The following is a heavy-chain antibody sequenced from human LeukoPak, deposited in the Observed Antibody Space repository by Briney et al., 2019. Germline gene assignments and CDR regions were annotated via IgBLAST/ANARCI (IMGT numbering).Heavy chain of an antibody. CDR3: ARDGGYTGGWTYGAGDY. D-gene: IGHD2-8*02. CDR1: GFTFSAYV. CDR2: ISNDGNEK. Sequence: GGSLRLSCAASGFTFSAYVMHWVPQAPGKGLECVAVISNDGNEKYYADSVKGRFSISRDNSKNTLYLQMSSLRTEDTAVYYCARDGGYTGGWTYGAGDYWGQGNLVTVSS. J-gene: IGHJ4*01. V-gene: IGHV3-30*04.